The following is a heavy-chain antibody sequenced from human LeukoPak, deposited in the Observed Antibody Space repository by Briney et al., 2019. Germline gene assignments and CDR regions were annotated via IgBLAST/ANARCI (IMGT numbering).Heavy chain of an antibody. CDR1: GGTFSNYA. V-gene: IGHV1-69*06. CDR3: ARDGVATANFDY. CDR2: IIPIFGTT. D-gene: IGHD5-12*01. J-gene: IGHJ4*02. Sequence: ASVKVSCKASGGTFSNYAIGWVRQASGQGLEWMGGIIPIFGTTNYAQKFQGRVTITADKSTSTAYMELSSLRSEDTAVYYCARDGVATANFDYWGQGTLVTVSS.